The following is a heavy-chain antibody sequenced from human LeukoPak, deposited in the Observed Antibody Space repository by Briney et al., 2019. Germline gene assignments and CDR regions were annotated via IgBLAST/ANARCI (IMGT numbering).Heavy chain of an antibody. D-gene: IGHD3-16*02. V-gene: IGHV4-59*01. CDR2: IYYHGNT. CDR3: ARGRNVWGGYRDDAFDV. Sequence: SETLSLTCTVSGGSINNYFWSWIRQSPGKGLEWIGYIYYHGNTNYNPSLKSRVIISLDTSRTQFSPQLNSVTAADTAVYYCARGRNVWGGYRDDAFDVWGQGTRVTVSS. J-gene: IGHJ3*01. CDR1: GGSINNYF.